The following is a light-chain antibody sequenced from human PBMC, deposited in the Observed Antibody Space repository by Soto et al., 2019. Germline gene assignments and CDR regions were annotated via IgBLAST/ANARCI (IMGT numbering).Light chain of an antibody. Sequence: DIVMTQSPDSLAVSLGERATLNCKSNQSLLDSSNNKDYLTWYQQKPGQPPKLIIYWASTREFGVPDRFSGSGSGTDFTLTIISLQAEDVAVYYCQQYYSTPRTFGHGTKVEIK. CDR1: QSLLDSSNNKDY. CDR3: QQYYSTPRT. V-gene: IGKV4-1*01. J-gene: IGKJ1*01. CDR2: WAS.